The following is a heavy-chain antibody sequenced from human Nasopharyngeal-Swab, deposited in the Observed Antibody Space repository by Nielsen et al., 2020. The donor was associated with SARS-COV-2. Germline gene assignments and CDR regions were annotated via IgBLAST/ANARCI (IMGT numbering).Heavy chain of an antibody. J-gene: IGHJ5*02. CDR3: ARVNHSSISA. V-gene: IGHV3-9*01. Sequence: SLKISCTASGFTFDHYAMNWVRQAPGKGLEWVSGINWNSGSPGYADSVKGRFSISRENAKNSLYLQMDSLRAEDTAIYYCARVNHSSISAWGQGTVVTVSS. CDR1: GFTFDHYA. D-gene: IGHD3-22*01. CDR2: INWNSGSP.